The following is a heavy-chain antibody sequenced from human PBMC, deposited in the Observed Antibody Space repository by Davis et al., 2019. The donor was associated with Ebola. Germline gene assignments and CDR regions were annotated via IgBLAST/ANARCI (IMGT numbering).Heavy chain of an antibody. V-gene: IGHV4-61*01. Sequence: SETLSLTCTVSGGSVSSGSYYWSWIRQPPGKGLAWIGEINHSGSTNYHPPLKSRVTISVDTSKNQFSLKLSSVTAADNAVYFCERDIREAQHGMYVWGQGTTVTVSS. J-gene: IGHJ6*01. CDR3: ERDIREAQHGMYV. CDR1: GGSVSSGSYY. CDR2: INHSGST. D-gene: IGHD5-24*01.